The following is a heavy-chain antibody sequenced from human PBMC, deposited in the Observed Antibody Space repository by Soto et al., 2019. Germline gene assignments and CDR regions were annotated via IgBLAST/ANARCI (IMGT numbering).Heavy chain of an antibody. D-gene: IGHD2-2*01. CDR1: GFTFTDYD. Sequence: EMQVVESGGGLVKPGGSLRLSCAVSGFTFTDYDMNWVRQAPGKGLEWVSSISSSSDYIDYADSVKGRFTISRDNAKNSLYLQMNGLRAEDTAVYYCVSSCSSSICYGVDYWGQGTLVTVSS. J-gene: IGHJ4*02. V-gene: IGHV3-21*01. CDR2: ISSSSDYI. CDR3: VSSCSSSICYGVDY.